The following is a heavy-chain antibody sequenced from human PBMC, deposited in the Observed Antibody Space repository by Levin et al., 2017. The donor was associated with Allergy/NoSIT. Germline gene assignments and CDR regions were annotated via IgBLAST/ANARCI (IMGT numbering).Heavy chain of an antibody. Sequence: SETLSLICTVSGDSVSSHYWNWIRQPAGKGLEWLGRFYTSDDTNYNPSLKSRVTMSFDTSKNHFSLKLSSVTAADTAVYYCARGGRSNCDNESCYSRNAFNIWGRGTMVIVSS. V-gene: IGHV4-4*07. D-gene: IGHD2-21*01. CDR2: FYTSDDT. J-gene: IGHJ3*02. CDR3: ARGGRSNCDNESCYSRNAFNI. CDR1: GDSVSSHY.